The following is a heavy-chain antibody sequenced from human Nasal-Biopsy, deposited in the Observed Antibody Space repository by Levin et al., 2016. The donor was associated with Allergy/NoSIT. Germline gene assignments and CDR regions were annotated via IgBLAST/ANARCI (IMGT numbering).Heavy chain of an antibody. V-gene: IGHV5-51*01. CDR1: GYNYTRYW. J-gene: IGHJ3*01. D-gene: IGHD3-16*01. Sequence: GESLKISCKGSGYNYTRYWIGWVRQMPGKGLEWMGIIYPGDSDTRYSPSVQGQVTISADTSISTAFLQWSSLKASDTAIYYCAKGFRGPGGAYDCFDVWGQGTMVTVSS. CDR2: IYPGDSDT. CDR3: AKGFRGPGGAYDCFDV.